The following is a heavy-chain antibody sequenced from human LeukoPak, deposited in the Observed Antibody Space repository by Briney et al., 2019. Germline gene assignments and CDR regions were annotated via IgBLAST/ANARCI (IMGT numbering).Heavy chain of an antibody. CDR1: GGSISSYY. D-gene: IGHD3-10*01. CDR2: IYTSGST. V-gene: IGHV4-4*07. J-gene: IGHJ6*02. CDR3: AQGYEGSGSYYGMDV. Sequence: SETLSLTCTVPGGSISSYYWSWIRQPPGKGLEWIGRIYTSGSTNYNPSLKSRVTMSVDTSKNQFSLKLSSVTAADPAVYYCAQGYEGSGSYYGMDVWGQGTMVTVSS.